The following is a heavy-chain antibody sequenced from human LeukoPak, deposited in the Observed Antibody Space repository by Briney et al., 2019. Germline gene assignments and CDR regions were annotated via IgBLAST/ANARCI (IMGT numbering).Heavy chain of an antibody. V-gene: IGHV3-48*01. CDR1: GFTFSSYW. J-gene: IGHJ4*02. Sequence: GGSLRLSCAASGFTFSSYWMSWVRQAPGKGLEWVSYISSSSSTIYYADSVKGRFTISRDNAKNSLYLQMNSLRAEDTAVYYCARDFLGSVWELHPPYFDYWGQGTLVTVSS. D-gene: IGHD1-26*01. CDR3: ARDFLGSVWELHPPYFDY. CDR2: ISSSSSTI.